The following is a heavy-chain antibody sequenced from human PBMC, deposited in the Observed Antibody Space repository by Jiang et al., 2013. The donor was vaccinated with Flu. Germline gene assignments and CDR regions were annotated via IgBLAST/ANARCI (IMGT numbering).Heavy chain of an antibody. J-gene: IGHJ3*02. CDR1: GGSISSYY. V-gene: IGHV4-59*01. CDR2: IYYSGST. CDR3: ARASVYYYDSSGYHDAFDI. Sequence: SGPGLVKPSETLSLTCTVSGGSISSYYWSWIRQPPGKGLEWIGYIYYSGSTNYNPSLKSRVTISVDTSKNQFSLKLSSVTAADTAVYYCARASVYYYDSSGYHDAFDIWGQGTMVTVSS. D-gene: IGHD3-22*01.